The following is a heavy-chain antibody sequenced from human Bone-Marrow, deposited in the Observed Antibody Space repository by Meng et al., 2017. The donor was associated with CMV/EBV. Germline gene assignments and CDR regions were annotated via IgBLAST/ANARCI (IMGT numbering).Heavy chain of an antibody. CDR1: GFTFSSYD. CDR2: IGTAGDT. V-gene: IGHV3-13*01. J-gene: IGHJ3*02. Sequence: GESLKISCAASGFTFSSYDMHWVRQATGKGLEWVSAIGTAGDTYYPGSVKGRFTISRDNSKNTLYLQMNSLRAEDTAVYYCARDWSRITIFGVVTSRTAFDIWGQGTMVTVSS. D-gene: IGHD3-3*01. CDR3: ARDWSRITIFGVVTSRTAFDI.